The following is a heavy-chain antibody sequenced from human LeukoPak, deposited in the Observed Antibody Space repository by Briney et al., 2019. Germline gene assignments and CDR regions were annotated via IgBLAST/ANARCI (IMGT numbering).Heavy chain of an antibody. CDR1: GFTFSNAW. CDR2: IKSKTDGGTT. D-gene: IGHD3-22*01. CDR3: ARGVDYYDSSGSFDP. J-gene: IGHJ5*02. Sequence: PGGSLRLSCAASGFTFSNAWMTWVRQAPGKGLEWVGRIKSKTDGGTTDYAAPVKGRFTISRDDSKNTLYLQMNSLGAEDTAVYYCARGVDYYDSSGSFDPWGQGTLVTVSS. V-gene: IGHV3-15*01.